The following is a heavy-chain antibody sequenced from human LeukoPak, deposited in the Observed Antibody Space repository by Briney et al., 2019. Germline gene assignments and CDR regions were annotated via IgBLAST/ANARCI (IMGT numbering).Heavy chain of an antibody. CDR2: IYHSGST. J-gene: IGHJ1*01. CDR1: GYSISSGYY. CDR3: ARANTEKYFQH. V-gene: IGHV4-38-2*01. Sequence: SETLSLTCAVSGYSISSGYYWGWIRQPPGKGLEWIGSIYHSGSTYYNPSLKSRVTISVDTSKNQFSLKLSSVTAADTAVYYCARANTEKYFQHWDQGTLVTVSS. D-gene: IGHD1-14*01.